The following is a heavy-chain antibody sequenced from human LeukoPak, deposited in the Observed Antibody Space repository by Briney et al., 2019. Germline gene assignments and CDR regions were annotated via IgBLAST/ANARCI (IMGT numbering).Heavy chain of an antibody. D-gene: IGHD6-19*01. CDR3: ARAQGLSGWTLFDY. CDR1: GGSISSGGYY. Sequence: PSETLSLTCTVSGGSISSGGYYWSWIRQHPGKGLEWIGYIYYSGSTYYNPSLKSRVTISVDTSKNQFSLKLSSVTAADTAVYYCARAQGLSGWTLFDYWGQGTLATVSS. V-gene: IGHV4-31*03. CDR2: IYYSGST. J-gene: IGHJ4*02.